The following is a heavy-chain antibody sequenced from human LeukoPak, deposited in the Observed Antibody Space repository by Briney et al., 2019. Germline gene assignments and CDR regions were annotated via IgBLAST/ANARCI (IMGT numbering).Heavy chain of an antibody. CDR1: GGSISSGYY. V-gene: IGHV4-38-2*02. Sequence: NPSETLSLTCTVSGGSISSGYYWGWIRQPPGKGLEWIGSIYHSGSTYYNPSLKSRVTISVDTSKNQFSLKLSSVTAADTAVYYCARDLNWFDPWGQGTLVTVSS. CDR2: IYHSGST. J-gene: IGHJ5*02. CDR3: ARDLNWFDP.